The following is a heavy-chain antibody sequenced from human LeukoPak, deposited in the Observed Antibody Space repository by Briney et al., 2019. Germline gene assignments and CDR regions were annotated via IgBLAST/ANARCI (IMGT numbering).Heavy chain of an antibody. J-gene: IGHJ4*02. D-gene: IGHD2-15*01. Sequence: SETLSLTCTVSGYYISSGYYWDWIRQPPGKGLEWIGSIYHSGSTYYNPSLKSRVTISVDTSKNQFSLKLSSVTAADTAVYYCARELVVATSDYWGQGILVTVSS. CDR1: GYYISSGYY. CDR3: ARELVVATSDY. CDR2: IYHSGST. V-gene: IGHV4-38-2*02.